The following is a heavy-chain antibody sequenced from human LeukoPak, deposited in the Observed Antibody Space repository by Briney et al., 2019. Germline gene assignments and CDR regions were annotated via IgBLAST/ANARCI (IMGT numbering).Heavy chain of an antibody. Sequence: AAGNVGCYASGYTFTDVYIHLVRQGPGRGLEWMGWIDPNCGGTHYAQDFQGRVSMTRDTSLSTAYMELTRLSSDDTAIYYCARECGGDCSDAFDIWGQGTMVTVSS. J-gene: IGHJ3*02. D-gene: IGHD2-21*01. V-gene: IGHV1-2*02. CDR3: ARECGGDCSDAFDI. CDR2: IDPNCGGT. CDR1: GYTFTDVY.